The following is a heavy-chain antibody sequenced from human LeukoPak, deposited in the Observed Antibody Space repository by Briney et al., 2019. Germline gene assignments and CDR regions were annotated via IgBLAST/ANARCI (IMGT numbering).Heavy chain of an antibody. V-gene: IGHV3-74*01. CDR1: GFTFSNYA. CDR2: INSDGSST. J-gene: IGHJ4*02. D-gene: IGHD6-13*01. CDR3: ARPSQLALFNY. Sequence: GGSLRLSCAASGFTFSNYAMSWVRQAPGKGLVWVSRINSDGSSTNYADSVKGRFTISRDNAKDTLYLQMNSLRDEDTAVYYCARPSQLALFNYWGQGTLVTVSS.